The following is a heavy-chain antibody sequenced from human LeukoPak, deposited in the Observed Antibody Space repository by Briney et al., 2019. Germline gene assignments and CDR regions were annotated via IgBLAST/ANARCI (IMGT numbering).Heavy chain of an antibody. CDR1: GYTFTGYY. D-gene: IGHD3-3*01. CDR3: ARAPPHYDFWSGYVDY. J-gene: IGHJ4*02. Sequence: ASVKVSCKASGYTFTGYYMHWVRQAPGQGLEWMGWINPNSGGTNYAQNFQGRLTMTRDTSISTAYMGLSRLRSDDTAVYYCARAPPHYDFWSGYVDYWGQGTLVTVSS. V-gene: IGHV1-2*02. CDR2: INPNSGGT.